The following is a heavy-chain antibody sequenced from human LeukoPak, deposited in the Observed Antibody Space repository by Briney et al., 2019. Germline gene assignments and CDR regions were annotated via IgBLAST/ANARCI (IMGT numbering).Heavy chain of an antibody. D-gene: IGHD6-19*01. CDR1: GGSFSGYY. Sequence: SETLSLTCAVYGGSFSGYYWSWIRQPPGKGLEWIGEINHSGSTNYNPSLKSRVTISVDTSKNQFSLKLSSVTAADTAVYYCARVRSSGWYGLTYFDYWGQGTLATVSS. CDR2: INHSGST. CDR3: ARVRSSGWYGLTYFDY. V-gene: IGHV4-34*01. J-gene: IGHJ4*02.